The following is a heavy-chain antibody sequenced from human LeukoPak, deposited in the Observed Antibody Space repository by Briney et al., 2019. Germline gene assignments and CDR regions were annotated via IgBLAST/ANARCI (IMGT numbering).Heavy chain of an antibody. CDR1: GGTFSSNA. Sequence: SLKVSCKASGGTFSSNAITWVRQARGQGLEWMGRIIPMSATTNYAQKFQGRVTITTDESTSTVYMELSSLRSEDTAVYYCAREGNTAMTKTFEQWGQGTLVTVSS. D-gene: IGHD5-18*01. V-gene: IGHV1-69*05. J-gene: IGHJ4*02. CDR2: IIPMSATT. CDR3: AREGNTAMTKTFEQ.